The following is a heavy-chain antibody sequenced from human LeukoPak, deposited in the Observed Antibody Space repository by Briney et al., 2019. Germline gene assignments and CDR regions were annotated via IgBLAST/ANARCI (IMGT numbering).Heavy chain of an antibody. J-gene: IGHJ4*02. CDR2: INESGST. CDR3: AIYYRLIRAADY. V-gene: IGHV4-34*01. D-gene: IGHD3-10*01. Sequence: SATLSLTCAVYDGSLTNYNWTWIRQPPGKVLEWIGEINESGSTNYNPSLKSRVTMSLDTSKKQFSLKLSSVTAADAAVYYWAIYYRLIRAADYWGQGTLVTVSS. CDR1: DGSLTNYN.